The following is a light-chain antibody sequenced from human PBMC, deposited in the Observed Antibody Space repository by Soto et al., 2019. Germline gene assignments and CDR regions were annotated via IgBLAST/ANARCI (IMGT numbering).Light chain of an antibody. CDR1: QSIANY. J-gene: IGKJ3*01. CDR2: DVS. CDR3: HQRDIWPRGGLT. V-gene: IGKV3-11*01. Sequence: EIVLTQSPGTVSLSPGERATLSCRASQSIANYLAWYQQKPGQAPRLLIYDVSNRATGIPARFSGSGSGTDFTLTISSLVPEYFAVYYCHQRDIWPRGGLTFGPGTKVDVK.